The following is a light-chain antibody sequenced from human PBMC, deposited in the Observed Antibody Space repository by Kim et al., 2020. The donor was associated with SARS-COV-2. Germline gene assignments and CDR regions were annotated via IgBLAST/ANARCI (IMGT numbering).Light chain of an antibody. CDR2: DGS. V-gene: IGLV2-14*03. CDR3: SSDTSSSTLV. CDR1: NKDVGGYNN. Sequence: QSDTIPCTGTNKDVGGYNNVFWYQRHPGKAPKLRIYDGSDRPAGVSHRFAGSKSGNTASLTISGLQAEDEADYYCSSDTSSSTLVFGGGTQLTVL. J-gene: IGLJ3*02.